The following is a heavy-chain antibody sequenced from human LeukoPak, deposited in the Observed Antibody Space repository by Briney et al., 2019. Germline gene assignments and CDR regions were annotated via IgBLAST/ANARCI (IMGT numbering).Heavy chain of an antibody. J-gene: IGHJ3*02. Sequence: GESLKISCKGSGYSFTSYWIGWVRQMPGKGLEWMGIIYPGDSDTRYSPSFQGQVTISADKSISTAYLQWSSLKASDTAMYYCALSWGGHYYDSSGSPGAFDIWGQGTMVTVSS. V-gene: IGHV5-51*01. CDR2: IYPGDSDT. D-gene: IGHD3-22*01. CDR1: GYSFTSYW. CDR3: ALSWGGHYYDSSGSPGAFDI.